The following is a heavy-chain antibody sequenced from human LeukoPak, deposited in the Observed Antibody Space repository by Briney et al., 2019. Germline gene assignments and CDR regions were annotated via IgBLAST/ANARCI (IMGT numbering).Heavy chain of an antibody. D-gene: IGHD3-16*01. Sequence: ASVKVSCKASGYTFTGYYMHWVRQAPGQGLEWMGWINPNSGGTNYAQKFQGRVTMTRDTSISTAYMELSRLRSDDTAVYHCARVGSGPNVGRDWFDPWGQGTLVTVSS. J-gene: IGHJ5*02. V-gene: IGHV1-2*02. CDR2: INPNSGGT. CDR3: ARVGSGPNVGRDWFDP. CDR1: GYTFTGYY.